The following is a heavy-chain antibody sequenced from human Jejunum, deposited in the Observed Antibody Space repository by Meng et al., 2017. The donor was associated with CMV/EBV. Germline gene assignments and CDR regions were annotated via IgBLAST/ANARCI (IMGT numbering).Heavy chain of an antibody. CDR1: DSFINSDR. J-gene: IGHJ4*02. V-gene: IGHV4-4*02. CDR3: VRGTLGYCSSSSCLPDY. CDR2: IYHSGST. Sequence: DSFINSDRWTWVRPPPGKGLGWIGAIYHSGSTNYNPSLKNRVSISLDKSQRQFSLRLTAVTAADTAVYYCVRGTLGYCSSSSCLPDYWGQGILVTVSS. D-gene: IGHD2-2*01.